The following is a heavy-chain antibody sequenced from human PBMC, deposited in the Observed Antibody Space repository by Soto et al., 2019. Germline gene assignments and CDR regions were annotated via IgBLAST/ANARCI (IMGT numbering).Heavy chain of an antibody. J-gene: IGHJ4*02. D-gene: IGHD1-1*01. CDR1: GGSVISYY. CDR3: ARLGVDNWNEFDY. V-gene: IGHV4-59*08. Sequence: SETLSLTCTVSGGSVISYYWSWIRKPPGKGLEWIGYIYYSGSTNYNPSLKSRVTISVDTSKNQFSLKLSSVTAADTAVYYCARLGVDNWNEFDYWGQGALVTVSS. CDR2: IYYSGST.